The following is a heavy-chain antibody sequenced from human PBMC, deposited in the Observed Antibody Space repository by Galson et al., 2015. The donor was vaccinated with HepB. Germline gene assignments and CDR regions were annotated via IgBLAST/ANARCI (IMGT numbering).Heavy chain of an antibody. CDR2: ISSSSSSI. CDR3: ATDGDWGDY. V-gene: IGHV3-21*01. CDR1: GFTFSGYS. D-gene: IGHD4-17*01. Sequence: SLRLSCAAAGFTFSGYSMNWVRQAPGKGLEWVSSISSSSSSIYYADSVKGRFTISRDNAKNSLYLQMNGLRAEDTAVYYCATDGDWGDYWGQGTLVTVSS. J-gene: IGHJ4*02.